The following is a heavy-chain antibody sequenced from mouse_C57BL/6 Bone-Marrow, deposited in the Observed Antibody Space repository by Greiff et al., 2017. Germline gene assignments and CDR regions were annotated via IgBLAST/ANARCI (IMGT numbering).Heavy chain of an antibody. CDR3: ARSAVVASPFAY. J-gene: IGHJ3*01. CDR2: INPSSGYT. D-gene: IGHD1-1*01. CDR1: GYTFTSYW. V-gene: IGHV1-7*01. Sequence: QVQLKESGAELAKPGASVKLSCKASGYTFTSYWMHWVKQRPGQGLEWIGYINPSSGYTKYNQKFKDKATLTADKSSSTDYMQLSSLTYEDSAVYYCARSAVVASPFAYWGQGTLVTVSA.